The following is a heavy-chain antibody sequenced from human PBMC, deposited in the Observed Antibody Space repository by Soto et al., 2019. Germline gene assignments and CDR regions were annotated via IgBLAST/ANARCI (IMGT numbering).Heavy chain of an antibody. CDR1: GYAFTTYG. Sequence: QVHLVQSGAEVKKPGASVNVSCKGSGYAFTTYGITWVRQAPGQGLEGMGWISAHNGNTNYAQKLQGRVTVTRDTSTSTAYMELSILRSDDTAVYYCARGRYGDYGGKGALVTVSS. V-gene: IGHV1-18*01. D-gene: IGHD1-1*01. CDR3: ARGRYGDY. J-gene: IGHJ4*02. CDR2: ISAHNGNT.